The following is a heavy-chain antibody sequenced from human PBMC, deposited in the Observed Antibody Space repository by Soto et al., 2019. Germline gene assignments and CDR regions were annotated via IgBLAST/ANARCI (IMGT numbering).Heavy chain of an antibody. D-gene: IGHD3-10*01. V-gene: IGHV5-51*01. CDR1: GYSFTSYW. CDR2: IYPGDSDT. Sequence: XKISCKGSGYSFTSYWIGWVRQMPGKGLEWMGIIYPGDSDTRYSPSFQGQVTISADKSISTAYLQWSSLKASDTAMYNCXRQSALTMVRGVVGAFDIWGQGTMVTVS. CDR3: XRQSALTMVRGVVGAFDI. J-gene: IGHJ3*02.